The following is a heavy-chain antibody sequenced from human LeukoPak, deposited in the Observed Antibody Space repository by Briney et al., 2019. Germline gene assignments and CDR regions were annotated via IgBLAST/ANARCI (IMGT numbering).Heavy chain of an antibody. Sequence: PGGSLRLSCAASGFSISNFWMSWVRQAPGKGLEWVANIQQDGSAKHYLDSVKGRLTISRDNAKNSLYLQMNSLRAEDTAVYYCVRVYGGKCDFDYWGQGTLVTVSS. CDR3: VRVYGGKCDFDY. J-gene: IGHJ4*02. CDR1: GFSISNFW. CDR2: IQQDGSAK. D-gene: IGHD1-26*01. V-gene: IGHV3-7*04.